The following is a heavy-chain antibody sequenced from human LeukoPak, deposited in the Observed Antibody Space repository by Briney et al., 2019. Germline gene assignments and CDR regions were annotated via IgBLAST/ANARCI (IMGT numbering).Heavy chain of an antibody. CDR2: IYYSGST. Sequence: PSETLSLTCTVSGGSVSSGSYYWSWIRQPPGKGLEWIGYIYYSGSTNYNPSLKSRVTISVDTSKNQFSLKLSSVTAADTAVYYCARAGGGRLDYWGQGTLVTVSS. CDR3: ARAGGGRLDY. J-gene: IGHJ4*02. CDR1: GGSVSSGSYY. V-gene: IGHV4-61*01. D-gene: IGHD2-15*01.